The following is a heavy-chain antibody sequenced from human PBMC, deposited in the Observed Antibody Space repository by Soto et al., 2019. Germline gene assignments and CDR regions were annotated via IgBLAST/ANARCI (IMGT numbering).Heavy chain of an antibody. D-gene: IGHD1-7*01. CDR3: ARELELRLGHGGWFDP. CDR1: GGSIKSGGFS. J-gene: IGHJ5*02. Sequence: TLSRTCAVSGGSIKSGGFSWSWIRQPPGKGLEWIGYIYHTGSTHFNPSLKSRVTISVDRSKNQFSLKLNSVTAADTAVYHCARELELRLGHGGWFDPWGQGTLVTVSS. V-gene: IGHV4-30-2*01. CDR2: IYHTGST.